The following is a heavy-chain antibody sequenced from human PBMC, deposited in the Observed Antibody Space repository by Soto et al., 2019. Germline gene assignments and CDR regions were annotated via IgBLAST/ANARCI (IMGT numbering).Heavy chain of an antibody. V-gene: IGHV3-48*02. CDR2: ISGSSSTI. Sequence: EVQLVESGGGLVQPGGSLRLSCAASGFTFSSYSMNWVRQAPGKGLEWVSYISGSSSTIYYADSVKGRFTISRDNAKNSLYLRMKRLRDEDTAVYYCASGAGTWWYFDLWGRGTLVTVSS. CDR1: GFTFSSYS. J-gene: IGHJ2*01. D-gene: IGHD6-19*01. CDR3: ASGAGTWWYFDL.